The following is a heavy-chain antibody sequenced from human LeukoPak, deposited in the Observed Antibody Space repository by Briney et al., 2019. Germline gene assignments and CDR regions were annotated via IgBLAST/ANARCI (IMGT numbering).Heavy chain of an antibody. J-gene: IGHJ6*03. V-gene: IGHV3-30*02. CDR1: GFTFSSYE. CDR2: IRYDGSDK. CDR3: AKGSYYCSSSSCPQYYYYMDV. Sequence: QPGGSLRLSCAASGFTFSSYEMNWVRQAPGKGLEWVAFIRYDGSDKYYADSVKGRLTISRDNSKNTLYLQMNSLRAKDTAVYYCAKGSYYCSSSSCPQYYYYMDVWGKGTTVTVSS. D-gene: IGHD2-2*01.